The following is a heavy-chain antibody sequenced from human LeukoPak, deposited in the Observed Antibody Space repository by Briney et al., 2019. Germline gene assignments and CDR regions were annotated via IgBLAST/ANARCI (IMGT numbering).Heavy chain of an antibody. V-gene: IGHV4-38-2*02. CDR1: GYSISSGYY. CDR3: ARVSDDCSGGSCYSSEWYFDY. Sequence: PSETLSLTCTVSGYSISSGYYWGWIRQPPGKGLEWIGSIYHSGSTYYNPSLKSRVTISVDTSKNQFSLRPSSVTAADTAVYYCARVSDDCSGGSCYSSEWYFDYWGQGTLVTVSS. D-gene: IGHD2-15*01. J-gene: IGHJ4*02. CDR2: IYHSGST.